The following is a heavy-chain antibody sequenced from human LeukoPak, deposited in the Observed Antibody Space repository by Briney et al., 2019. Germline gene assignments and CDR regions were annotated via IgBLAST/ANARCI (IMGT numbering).Heavy chain of an antibody. V-gene: IGHV3-23*01. CDR2: ISGSGGST. CDR1: GFTFSSYA. J-gene: IGHJ4*02. Sequence: PGGSLRLSCAASGFTFSSYAMSWVRQVPGKGLEWVSGISGSGGSTFYADSVKGRFTISRDNSKNTLYLQMNSLKTEDTAVYYCSRVVVRGIIITEYYFDYWGQGTLVTVSS. D-gene: IGHD3-10*01. CDR3: SRVVVRGIIITEYYFDY.